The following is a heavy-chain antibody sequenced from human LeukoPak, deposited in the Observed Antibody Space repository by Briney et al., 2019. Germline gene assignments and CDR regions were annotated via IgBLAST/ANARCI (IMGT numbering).Heavy chain of an antibody. D-gene: IGHD3-9*01. V-gene: IGHV1-69*13. CDR1: GGTFSSYA. J-gene: IGHJ4*02. CDR2: IIPIFGTA. Sequence: SVKVSCKASGGTFSSYAISWVRQAPGQGLEWMGGIIPIFGTANYAQKFQGRVTITADESTSTAYMELSSLRSEDTAVYYCARSILTGITVNPFGYWGQGTLVTVSS. CDR3: ARSILTGITVNPFGY.